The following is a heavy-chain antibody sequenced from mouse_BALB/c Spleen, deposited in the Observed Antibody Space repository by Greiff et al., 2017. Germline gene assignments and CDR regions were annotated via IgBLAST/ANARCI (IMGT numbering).Heavy chain of an antibody. CDR2: IDPANGNT. J-gene: IGHJ4*01. D-gene: IGHD2-14*01. CDR3: ARNYRYDGYYYAMDY. CDR1: GFNIKDTY. Sequence: EVQLVESGAELVKPGASVKLSCTASGFNIKDTYMHWVKQRPEQGLEWIGRIDPANGNTKYDPKFQGKATITADTSSNTAYLQLSSLTSEDTAVYYWARNYRYDGYYYAMDYWGQGTSVTVSS. V-gene: IGHV14-3*02.